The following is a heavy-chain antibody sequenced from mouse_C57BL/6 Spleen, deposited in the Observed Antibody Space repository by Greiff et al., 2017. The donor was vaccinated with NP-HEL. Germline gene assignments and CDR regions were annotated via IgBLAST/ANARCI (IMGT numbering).Heavy chain of an antibody. V-gene: IGHV1-53*01. D-gene: IGHD1-1*01. CDR3: ARGEFTTVVANYFDY. CDR1: GYTFTSYW. CDR2: INPSNGGT. J-gene: IGHJ2*01. Sequence: QVQLKQPGTELVKPGASVKLSCKASGYTFTSYWMHWVKQRPGQGLEWIGNINPSNGGTNYNEKFKSKATLTVDKSSSTAYMQLSSLTSEDSAVYYCARGEFTTVVANYFDYWGQGTTLTVSS.